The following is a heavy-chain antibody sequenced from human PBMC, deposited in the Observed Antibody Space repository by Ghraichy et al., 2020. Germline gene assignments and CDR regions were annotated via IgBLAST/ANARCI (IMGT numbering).Heavy chain of an antibody. CDR3: AKDLSGGIAVARIDY. V-gene: IGHV3-23*01. Sequence: GGSLRLTCAASGFTFSSYAMSWVRQAPGKGLEWVSAISGSGGSTYYADSVKGRFTISRDNSKNTLYLQMNSLRAEDTAVYYCAKDLSGGIAVARIDYWGQGTLVTVSS. CDR1: GFTFSSYA. J-gene: IGHJ4*02. CDR2: ISGSGGST. D-gene: IGHD6-19*01.